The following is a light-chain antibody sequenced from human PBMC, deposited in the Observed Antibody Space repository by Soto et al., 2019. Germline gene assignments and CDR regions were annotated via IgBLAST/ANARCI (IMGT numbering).Light chain of an antibody. V-gene: IGLV2-14*01. CDR3: NSYTTSSTVL. CDR2: EVS. J-gene: IGLJ2*01. Sequence: QSVLTQPASVSGSPGQSITLSCTGTSSDVGAYNYVSWYQQLPGKAPKLMIYEVSNRPSGVSNRFSGSKSGNTASLTISGLQAEDEADYYCNSYTTSSTVLFGGGTKLTVL. CDR1: SSDVGAYNY.